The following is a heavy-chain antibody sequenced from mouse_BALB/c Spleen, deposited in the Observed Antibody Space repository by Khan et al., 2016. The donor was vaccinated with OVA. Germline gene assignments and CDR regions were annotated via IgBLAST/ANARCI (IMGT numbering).Heavy chain of an antibody. CDR1: GFSLTSYG. D-gene: IGHD2-3*01. V-gene: IGHV2-6*02. Sequence: VQLQESGPGLVAPSQSLSITCTVSGFSLTSYGIHWVRQPPGKGLEWLVVIWTDGLTNYNSVLKSRLSISKDNSKSQVFLKMNSIQTDDTAIYYCARWFDGYSSLEAMDYWGQGTLVTVSS. CDR2: IWTDGLT. CDR3: ARWFDGYSSLEAMDY. J-gene: IGHJ4*01.